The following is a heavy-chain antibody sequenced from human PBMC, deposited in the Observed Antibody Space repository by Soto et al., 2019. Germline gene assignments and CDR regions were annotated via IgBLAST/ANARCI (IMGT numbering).Heavy chain of an antibody. CDR1: GGSISSYY. CDR3: ARDYYDSSGYYVGMYV. D-gene: IGHD3-22*01. CDR2: IYYSGST. Sequence: SETLSLTCTVSGGSISSYYWSWIRQPPGKGLEWIGYIYYSGSTNYNPSLKSRVTISVDTSKNQFSLKLSSVTAADTAVYYCARDYYDSSGYYVGMYVRGPGTTVTVS. V-gene: IGHV4-59*01. J-gene: IGHJ6*02.